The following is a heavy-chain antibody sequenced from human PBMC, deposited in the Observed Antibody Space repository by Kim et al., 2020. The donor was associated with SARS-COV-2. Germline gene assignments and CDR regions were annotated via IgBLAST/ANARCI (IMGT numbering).Heavy chain of an antibody. V-gene: IGHV3-64D*06. J-gene: IGHJ4*02. Sequence: GGSLRLSCSASGFTFSSYAMHWVRQAPGKGLEYVSAISSNGGSTYYADSVKGRFTISRDNSKNTLYLQMSSLRAEDTAVYYCVRGGGYYYGSGSYPTAFDYWGQGTLVTVSS. D-gene: IGHD3-10*01. CDR3: VRGGGYYYGSGSYPTAFDY. CDR1: GFTFSSYA. CDR2: ISSNGGST.